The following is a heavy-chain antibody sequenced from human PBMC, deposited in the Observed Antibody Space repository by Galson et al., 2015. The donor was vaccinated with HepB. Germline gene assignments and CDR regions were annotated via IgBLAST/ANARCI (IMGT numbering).Heavy chain of an antibody. CDR1: GFTVSSNY. J-gene: IGHJ3*02. CDR3: ARDESYVGSGSYLAFDI. CDR2: IYSGGST. Sequence: SLRLSCAASGFTVSSNYMSWVRQAPGKGLEWVSVIYSGGSTYYADSVKGRFTISRDNSKNTLYLQMNSLRAEDTAVYYCARDESYVGSGSYLAFDIWGQGTMVTVSS. D-gene: IGHD6-13*01. V-gene: IGHV3-66*01.